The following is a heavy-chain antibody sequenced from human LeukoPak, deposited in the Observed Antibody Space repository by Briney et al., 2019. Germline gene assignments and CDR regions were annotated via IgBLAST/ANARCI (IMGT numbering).Heavy chain of an antibody. CDR2: ISSSSDAI. CDR3: AQKGGTDH. CDR1: GFSFSRFG. V-gene: IGHV3-48*02. D-gene: IGHD2-15*01. J-gene: IGHJ4*02. Sequence: PGGSLRLSCAASGFSFSRFGMNWVRQAPGKGLEWISYISSSSDAIYYADSVKGRFTISRDNAKNSLYLQMSSLRDEDTAIYYCAQKGGTDHWGQGTLVTVSS.